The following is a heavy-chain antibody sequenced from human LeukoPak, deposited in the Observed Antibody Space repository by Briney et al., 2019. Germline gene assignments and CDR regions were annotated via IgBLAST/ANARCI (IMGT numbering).Heavy chain of an antibody. V-gene: IGHV4-34*01. CDR2: LNHSGNT. D-gene: IGHD2-2*02. Sequence: SETLSLTCAVYGGSFSGYYWSWIRQPPGKGLECMGALNHSGNTNYNPSLKTRVPISVDTSKKQFSLELSSVTPGDAAVYYCARRYYCRSMSCYRPFDYWGQGSLVTVSS. CDR1: GGSFSGYY. CDR3: ARRYYCRSMSCYRPFDY. J-gene: IGHJ4*02.